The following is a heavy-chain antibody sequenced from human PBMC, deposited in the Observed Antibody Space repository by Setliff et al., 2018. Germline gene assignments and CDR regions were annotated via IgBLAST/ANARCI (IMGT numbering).Heavy chain of an antibody. V-gene: IGHV4-39*01. J-gene: IGHJ5*02. Sequence: SETLSLTCTVSGGSISSSSYYWGWIRQPPGKGLEWIGSIYYSGSTYYNPSLKSRVTTSVDTSKNQFSLKLSSVTAADTAVYYCARHGGIAAAGKLVLNWFDPWGQGTLVTVSS. CDR3: ARHGGIAAAGKLVLNWFDP. CDR2: IYYSGST. CDR1: GGSISSSSYY. D-gene: IGHD6-13*01.